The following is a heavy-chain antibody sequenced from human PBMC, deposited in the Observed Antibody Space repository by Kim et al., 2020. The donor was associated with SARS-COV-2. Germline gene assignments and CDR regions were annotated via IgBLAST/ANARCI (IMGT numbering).Heavy chain of an antibody. V-gene: IGHV4-61*02. D-gene: IGHD6-13*01. CDR2: IYTSGST. J-gene: IGHJ4*02. CDR1: GGSISSGSYY. Sequence: SETLSLTCTVSGGSISSGSYYWSWIRQPAGKGLEWIGRIYTSGSTNYNPSLKSRVTISVDTSKNQFSLKLSSVTAADTAVYYCAREFGIAAAGFDYWGQGTLVTVSS. CDR3: AREFGIAAAGFDY.